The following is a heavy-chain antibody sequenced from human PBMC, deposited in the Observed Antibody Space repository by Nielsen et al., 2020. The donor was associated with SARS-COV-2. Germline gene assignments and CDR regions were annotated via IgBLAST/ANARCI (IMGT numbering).Heavy chain of an antibody. CDR2: INPSGGST. J-gene: IGHJ3*02. Sequence: WVRQAPGQGLEWMGIINPSGGSTSYAQKFQGRVTMTRDTSTRTVYMELSSLRSEDTAVYYCARSMVVVVIAPTNDAFDIWGQGTMVTVSS. D-gene: IGHD3-22*01. CDR3: ARSMVVVVIAPTNDAFDI. V-gene: IGHV1-46*01.